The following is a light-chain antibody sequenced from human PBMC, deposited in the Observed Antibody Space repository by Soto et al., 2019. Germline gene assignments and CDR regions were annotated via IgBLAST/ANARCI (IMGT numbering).Light chain of an antibody. CDR1: QSLLHNNGYNY. CDR3: LQGLQTHT. J-gene: IGKJ2*01. CDR2: LGS. Sequence: DLVMTQSPLSLPVTPGEPASISCRSSQSLLHNNGYNYLDWYLQKPGQSPQLLIYLGSTRVSGVPDRFSGSGAGTDFTLKISRVEAEDVGVYYCLQGLQTHTFGQGTKLEIK. V-gene: IGKV2-28*01.